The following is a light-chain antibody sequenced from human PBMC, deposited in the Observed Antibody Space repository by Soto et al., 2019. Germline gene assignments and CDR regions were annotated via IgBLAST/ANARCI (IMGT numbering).Light chain of an antibody. CDR3: QRAATFPLT. Sequence: DIQMTQSPSSVSASVGDRVIITCRASQAFGNLLAWYQQKRGKAPKLLIYGISTLQGGVPSRFRGSESGTDFSLSIGSVQPEDCATDYCQRAATFPLTFGGGTEVEIK. CDR1: QAFGNL. J-gene: IGKJ4*01. V-gene: IGKV1-12*01. CDR2: GIS.